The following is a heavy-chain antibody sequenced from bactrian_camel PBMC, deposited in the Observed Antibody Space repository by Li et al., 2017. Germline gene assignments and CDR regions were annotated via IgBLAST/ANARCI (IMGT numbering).Heavy chain of an antibody. J-gene: IGHJ4*01. CDR3: AADRRLLIQPFCMTVIQTPGVTLGV. Sequence: QLVESGGGSVQAGGSLRLSCVASGYTYSSYCMGWFRQAPGKEREGVASIDKYGDTSYADSVKGRFTISKDSAENTLYLQMDNLKPEDTAMYYCAADRRLLIQPFCMTVIQTPGVTLGVRGQGTQVTVS. CDR2: IDKYGDT. CDR1: GYTYSSYC. D-gene: IGHD3*01. V-gene: IGHV3S26*01.